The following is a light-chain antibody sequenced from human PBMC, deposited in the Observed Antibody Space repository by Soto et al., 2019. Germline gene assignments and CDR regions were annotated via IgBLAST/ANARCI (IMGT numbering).Light chain of an antibody. CDR2: DAS. J-gene: IGKJ5*01. V-gene: IGKV3-11*01. Sequence: EIVLTQSPATLSLSPGERATLSCRASQSFSSYLAWYQQKPGQAPRLLIYDASKRATGIPARFSGRGSGTDFTLTISSLEPEDFAVYYCQQRSNWRPVFTFVKGTRLEIK. CDR1: QSFSSY. CDR3: QQRSNWRPVFT.